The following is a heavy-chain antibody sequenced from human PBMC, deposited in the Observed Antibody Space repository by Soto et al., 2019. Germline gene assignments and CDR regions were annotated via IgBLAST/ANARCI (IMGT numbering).Heavy chain of an antibody. CDR1: GFTCSSYG. CDR3: ARELYRGYCRGGSFYSPFDMDV. V-gene: IGHV3-33*01. D-gene: IGHD2-15*01. Sequence: QVQLVESGGGVVQPGRSLRLSCAASGFTCSSYGMHWVRQAPGKGLEWVAVIWYDGSNTYYADYVKGRFTICRDNSKSKLYLPMNSLRAEDTAVYYCARELYRGYCRGGSFYSPFDMDVWGKGTTVTVSS. J-gene: IGHJ6*03. CDR2: IWYDGSNT.